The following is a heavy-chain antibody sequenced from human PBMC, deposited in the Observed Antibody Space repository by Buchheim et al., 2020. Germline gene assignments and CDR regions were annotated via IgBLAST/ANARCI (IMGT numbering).Heavy chain of an antibody. Sequence: EVQLVESGGGLVQPGGSLKLSCAASGFTFSGSAMHWVRQASGKGLEWVGRIRSKANSYATAYAASVKGRFTISRDDSKNTAYLQMNSLKTEDTAVYYCAKGSAYGGREGYFDYWGQGTL. V-gene: IGHV3-73*02. CDR1: GFTFSGSA. D-gene: IGHD4-23*01. J-gene: IGHJ4*02. CDR2: IRSKANSYAT. CDR3: AKGSAYGGREGYFDY.